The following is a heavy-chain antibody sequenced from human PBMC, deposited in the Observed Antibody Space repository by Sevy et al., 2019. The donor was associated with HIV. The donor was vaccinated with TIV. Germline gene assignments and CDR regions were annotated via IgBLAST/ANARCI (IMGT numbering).Heavy chain of an antibody. CDR1: GFTFSIFW. V-gene: IGHV3-74*01. CDR2: INSDGRST. CDR3: ARDKIYGMDV. J-gene: IGHJ6*02. Sequence: GGSLRLSCTASGFTFSIFWMHWVRQAPGKGLVWVSHINSDGRSTTYADSVTGRFTISRDNAKNTLYLQMNSLRDEDTAVYFCARDKIYGMDVWGQGTTVTVSS.